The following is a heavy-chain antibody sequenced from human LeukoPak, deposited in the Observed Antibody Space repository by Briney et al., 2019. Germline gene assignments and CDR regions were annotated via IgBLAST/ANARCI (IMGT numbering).Heavy chain of an antibody. V-gene: IGHV1-2*02. CDR2: INPNSGGT. CDR3: ARDAHNGYEFHDWFDP. CDR1: GYTFTDYY. D-gene: IGHD5-12*01. J-gene: IGHJ5*02. Sequence: ASVKVSCKASGYTFTDYYIHWVRQAPGQGLEWMGWINPNSGGTKYAQKFQGRVTMTTDTSISTAYMELSRLTSDDTAVYYCARDAHNGYEFHDWFDPWGQGALVTVSS.